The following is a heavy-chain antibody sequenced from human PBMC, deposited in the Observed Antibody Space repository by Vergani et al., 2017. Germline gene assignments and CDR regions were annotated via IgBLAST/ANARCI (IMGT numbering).Heavy chain of an antibody. CDR3: ARDGGYYYDSSGYPEYFQH. CDR2: MNPNSGNT. J-gene: IGHJ1*01. CDR1: GYTFTSYD. Sequence: QVQLVQSGAEVKKPGASVKVSCKASGYTFTSYDINWVRQATGQGLEWMGWMNPNSGNTGYAQKFQGRVTMTRNTSISTAYMELSSLRSEDTAVYYCARDGGYYYDSSGYPEYFQHWGQGTLVTVSS. V-gene: IGHV1-8*01. D-gene: IGHD3-22*01.